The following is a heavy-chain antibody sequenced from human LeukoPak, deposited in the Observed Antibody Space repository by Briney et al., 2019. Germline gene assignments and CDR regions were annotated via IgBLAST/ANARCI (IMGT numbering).Heavy chain of an antibody. Sequence: ASVKVPCKASGYSFASFGINWVRQAPGQGLEWMGWISAYYGDTNYAQNLQGRVTMTTDTSTSTAYMDLRSLRSDDTAVYYCARGGYYGSGSFPDCWGQGTLVTVSS. CDR2: ISAYYGDT. V-gene: IGHV1-18*01. D-gene: IGHD3-10*01. CDR1: GYSFASFG. CDR3: ARGGYYGSGSFPDC. J-gene: IGHJ4*02.